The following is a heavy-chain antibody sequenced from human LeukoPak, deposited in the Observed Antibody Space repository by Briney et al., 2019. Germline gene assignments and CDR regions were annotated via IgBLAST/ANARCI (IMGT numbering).Heavy chain of an antibody. CDR3: ARDHHRRLYDSQARDTFDI. CDR1: GFTFSSHG. Sequence: GGSLRLSCAASGFTFSSHGMSWVRQAPGKGLEWVSTISGSGDYTYYADSVKGRFTISRDNAKNSLYLQMNSLRAEDTAVYYCARDHHRRLYDSQARDTFDIWGQGTMVTVSS. J-gene: IGHJ3*02. D-gene: IGHD3-22*01. V-gene: IGHV3-23*01. CDR2: ISGSGDYT.